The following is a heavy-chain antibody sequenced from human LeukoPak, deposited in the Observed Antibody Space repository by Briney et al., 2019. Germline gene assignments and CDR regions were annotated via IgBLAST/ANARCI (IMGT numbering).Heavy chain of an antibody. J-gene: IGHJ3*01. D-gene: IGHD4-17*01. V-gene: IGHV5-51*01. CDR2: IYPGDSET. CDR3: AKSPIFYGDYDAFHV. Sequence: GESLKISCKTSGYSFNNYWIGWVRQMPGKGLEWMGIIYPGDSETRYSPSFQGQVTISADKSISTAYLQWSSLTASDTAMYYCAKSPIFYGDYDAFHVWGQGTMVTVSS. CDR1: GYSFNNYW.